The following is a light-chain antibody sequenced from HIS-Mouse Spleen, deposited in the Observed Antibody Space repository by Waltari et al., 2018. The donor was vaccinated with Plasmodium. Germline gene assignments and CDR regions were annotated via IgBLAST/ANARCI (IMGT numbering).Light chain of an antibody. J-gene: IGLJ1*01. Sequence: SYELTQPPSVSVSPGQTARITCSGDALQKQYAYWYQQKPGQAPVLVIYKASERPSGIPERFSGSSSGTTVTLTISGVQAEDEADYYCQSADSSGTYVFGTGTKVTVL. CDR3: QSADSSGTYV. CDR2: KAS. V-gene: IGLV3-25*03. CDR1: ALQKQY.